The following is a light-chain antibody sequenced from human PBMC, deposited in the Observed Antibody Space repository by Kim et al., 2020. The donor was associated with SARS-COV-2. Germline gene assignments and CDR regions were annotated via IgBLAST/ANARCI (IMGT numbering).Light chain of an antibody. CDR1: RSITSN. CDR3: QQYDDWWT. J-gene: IGKJ1*01. V-gene: IGKV3-15*01. Sequence: SVSPGERATLSCRASRSITSNLAWYQQKPGQAPRLLIYGASIRATGIPVRFSGSGSGTEFTLTISNLQSEDVAVYYCQQYDDWWTFGQGTKVDIK. CDR2: GAS.